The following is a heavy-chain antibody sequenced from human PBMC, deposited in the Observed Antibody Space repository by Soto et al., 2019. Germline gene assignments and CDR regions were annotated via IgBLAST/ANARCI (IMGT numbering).Heavy chain of an antibody. CDR3: ARDLYGSGSYFTDY. Sequence: QVQLVQSGAEVKNPGTSVKVSCKTSGYTFTSAGITWVRQAPGQGLEWMGWISTYNGNTKYAQKVQGRVTMTTDTSTSTAYMELRSRTSDDTAIYYCARDLYGSGSYFTDYWGQGTLVTVAT. J-gene: IGHJ4*02. V-gene: IGHV1-18*01. D-gene: IGHD3-10*01. CDR1: GYTFTSAG. CDR2: ISTYNGNT.